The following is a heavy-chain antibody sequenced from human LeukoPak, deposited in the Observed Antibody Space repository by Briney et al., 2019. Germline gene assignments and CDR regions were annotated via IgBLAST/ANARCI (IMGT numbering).Heavy chain of an antibody. CDR2: ISGNGDYT. J-gene: IGHJ1*01. V-gene: IGHV3-23*01. Sequence: PGGSLRLSCVASGFAFSSFAMSWFRQAPGKRLEWVSSISGNGDYTYYADSVKGRFTISRDYSKNTLFLQTNSLKAEDTALYYCAKDGLYGDSPGIWGQGTLVIVSS. CDR1: GFAFSSFA. CDR3: AKDGLYGDSPGI. D-gene: IGHD2-21*02.